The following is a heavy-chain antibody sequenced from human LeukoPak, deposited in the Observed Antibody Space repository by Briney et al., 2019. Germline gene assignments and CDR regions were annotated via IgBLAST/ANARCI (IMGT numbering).Heavy chain of an antibody. Sequence: PSETLSLTCAVYGGSFSGYYWSWIRQPPGKGLDWIGEINHSGSTNYNPSLKSRVTISVDTSKNQFSLKLSSVTAADTAVYYCARGRGYIRYYYYYMDVWDKGTTVTVSS. CDR3: ARGRGYIRYYYYYMDV. CDR2: INHSGST. D-gene: IGHD2-15*01. V-gene: IGHV4-34*01. J-gene: IGHJ6*03. CDR1: GGSFSGYY.